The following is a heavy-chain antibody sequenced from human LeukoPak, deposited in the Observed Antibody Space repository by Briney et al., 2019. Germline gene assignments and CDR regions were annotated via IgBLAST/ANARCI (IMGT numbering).Heavy chain of an antibody. CDR2: ISSSGSTI. CDR3: AKDRGWELKLFDY. D-gene: IGHD1-26*01. J-gene: IGHJ4*02. Sequence: GGSLRLSCAASGFTSSDYYMSWIRQAPGKGLEWVSYISSSGSTIYYADSVKGRFTISRDNSKNTLYVQMNSLRAEDTAVYYCAKDRGWELKLFDYWGQGTLVTVSS. CDR1: GFTSSDYY. V-gene: IGHV3-11*04.